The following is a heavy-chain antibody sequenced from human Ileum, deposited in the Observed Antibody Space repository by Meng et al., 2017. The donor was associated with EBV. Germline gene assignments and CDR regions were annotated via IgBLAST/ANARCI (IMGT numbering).Heavy chain of an antibody. CDR3: ARASYGSGSPLGESWFDP. Sequence: QVPLEELGHGPGAPSQTLFLTCTVSGRSIRSGGFYCSWIRQHPGKCLELIGYIHSSGSTYYNQSLRSRLTISVDTSNNQYSLKLSSVTAADTAVYYCARASYGSGSPLGESWFDPWGQGTLVTVSS. J-gene: IGHJ5*02. CDR1: GRSIRSGGFY. CDR2: IHSSGST. V-gene: IGHV4-31*03. D-gene: IGHD3-10*01.